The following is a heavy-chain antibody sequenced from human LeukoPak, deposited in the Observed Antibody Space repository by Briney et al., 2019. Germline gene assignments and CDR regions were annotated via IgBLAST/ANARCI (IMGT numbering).Heavy chain of an antibody. CDR3: VRQRGASGTINHFDP. D-gene: IGHD3-10*01. V-gene: IGHV5-51*01. Sequence: GESLKISCKTSGYSFTTYWIGWVRQMPGTGLEWVGAIYPDDSDTRYSPSFQGQVVISADRSIRTAYLQWNPLKTSDTAMYYCVRQRGASGTINHFDPWGQGTPVTVSS. J-gene: IGHJ5*02. CDR1: GYSFTTYW. CDR2: IYPDDSDT.